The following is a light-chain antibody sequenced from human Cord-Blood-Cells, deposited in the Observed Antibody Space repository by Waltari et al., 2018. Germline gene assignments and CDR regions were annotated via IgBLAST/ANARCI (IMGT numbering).Light chain of an antibody. CDR3: QAWDSSTALV. CDR1: NLGDKY. V-gene: IGLV3-1*01. CDR2: QDS. Sequence: SYELTQPPSVSVSPGQTASITCSGDNLGDKYACWYQQKPGQSPVLVIYQDSKRPSGIPGRFSGSNSGNTATLTISGTQAMDEADYYCQAWDSSTALVFGGGTKLTVL. J-gene: IGLJ2*01.